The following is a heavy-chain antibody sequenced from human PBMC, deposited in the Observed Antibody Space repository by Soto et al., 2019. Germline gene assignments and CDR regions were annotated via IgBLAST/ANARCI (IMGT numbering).Heavy chain of an antibody. CDR3: AKDLWFGEPIRDSYYYYGMDV. V-gene: IGHV3-23*01. Sequence: GGSLRLSCAASGFAFSSYAMSWVRQAPGKGLEWVSAISGSGGSTCYADSVKGRFTISRDNSKNTLYLQMNSLRAEDTAVYYCAKDLWFGEPIRDSYYYYGMDVWGQGTTVTVSS. CDR1: GFAFSSYA. D-gene: IGHD3-10*01. J-gene: IGHJ6*02. CDR2: ISGSGGST.